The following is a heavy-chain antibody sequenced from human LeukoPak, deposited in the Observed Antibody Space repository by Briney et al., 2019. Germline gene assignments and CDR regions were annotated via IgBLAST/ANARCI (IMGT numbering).Heavy chain of an antibody. Sequence: TGGSLRLSCAASGFTVSSNYMSWVRQAPGKGLEWVPVIYSGGSTYYADSVKGRLTISRDNSKNTLYLQMNSLRAEDTAVYYCARDLGRYGYVWGQGTLVTVSS. CDR1: GFTVSSNY. V-gene: IGHV3-66*01. CDR3: ARDLGRYGYV. CDR2: IYSGGST. D-gene: IGHD5-18*01. J-gene: IGHJ4*02.